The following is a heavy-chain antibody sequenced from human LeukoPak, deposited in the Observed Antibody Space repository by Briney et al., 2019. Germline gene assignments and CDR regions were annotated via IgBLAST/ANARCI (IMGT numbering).Heavy chain of an antibody. CDR1: GFTFINAW. CDR2: IKQDGSEK. CDR3: AREESVAATFFDY. Sequence: GGSLRLSCVASGFTFINAWMSWVRQAPGKGLEWVANIKQDGSEKYYVDSVKGRFTISRDNAKNSLYLQMNSLRAEDTAVYYCAREESVAATFFDYWGQGTLVTVSS. V-gene: IGHV3-7*04. J-gene: IGHJ4*02. D-gene: IGHD2-15*01.